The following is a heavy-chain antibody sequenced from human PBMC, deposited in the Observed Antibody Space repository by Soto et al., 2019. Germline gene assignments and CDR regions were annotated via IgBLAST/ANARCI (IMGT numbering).Heavy chain of an antibody. Sequence: SETLSLTCTVSGGSISRGGYYWSWIRQHPGKGLEWIGYIYYSGFTYYNPSLKSRVTISVDRSKNQFSLKLSSVTAADTAVYYCARGAPVVNDYWGQGTLVTVSS. V-gene: IGHV4-31*03. CDR3: ARGAPVVNDY. J-gene: IGHJ4*02. CDR2: IYYSGFT. CDR1: GGSISRGGYY. D-gene: IGHD3-22*01.